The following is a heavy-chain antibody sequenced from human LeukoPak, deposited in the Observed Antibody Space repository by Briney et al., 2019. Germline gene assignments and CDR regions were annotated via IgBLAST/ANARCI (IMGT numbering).Heavy chain of an antibody. CDR3: ARAVPAPGTPENAFDI. D-gene: IGHD6-13*01. V-gene: IGHV3-30*03. CDR1: GFTVSNNY. Sequence: GGSLRLSCATSGFTVSNNYMSWVRQAPGEGLEWVAVISRDGTLQYYADSVKGRLTISRDNSQSTLYLHMNSLSTEDTALYYCARAVPAPGTPENAFDIWGQGTMVTVSS. CDR2: ISRDGTLQ. J-gene: IGHJ3*02.